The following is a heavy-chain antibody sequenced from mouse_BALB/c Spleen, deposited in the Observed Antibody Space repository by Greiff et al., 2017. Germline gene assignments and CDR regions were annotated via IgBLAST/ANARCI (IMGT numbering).Heavy chain of an antibody. CDR2: ISSGCSTI. Sequence: EVQLVESGGGLVQPGGSRKLSCAASGFTFSSFGMHWVRQAPEKGLEWVAYISSGCSTIYYADTVKGRFTISRDNPKNTLFLQMTSLRSEDTAMYYCARSIYYGSSYYWYFDVWGAGTTVTVSS. J-gene: IGHJ1*01. CDR3: ARSIYYGSSYYWYFDV. V-gene: IGHV5-17*02. CDR1: GFTFSSFG. D-gene: IGHD1-1*01.